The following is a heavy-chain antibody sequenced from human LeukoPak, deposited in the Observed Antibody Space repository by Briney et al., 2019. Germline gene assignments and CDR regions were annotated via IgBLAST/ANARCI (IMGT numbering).Heavy chain of an antibody. CDR1: GFTFDDYP. CDR2: IRDKAHGGTT. CDR3: TRIFSYGQGLDY. D-gene: IGHD5-18*01. V-gene: IGHV3-49*04. J-gene: IGHJ4*02. Sequence: GRSLRLSCTASGFTFDDYPMSWVRQAPGKGLEWVCLIRDKAHGGTTAYAASVKGRFSISRDDSTSIAYLQMNSLKTEDTAVYYCTRIFSYGQGLDYWGQGTLVTVSS.